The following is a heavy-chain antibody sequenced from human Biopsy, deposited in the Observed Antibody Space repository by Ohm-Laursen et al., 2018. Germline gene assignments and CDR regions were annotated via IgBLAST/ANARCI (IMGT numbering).Heavy chain of an antibody. Sequence: SETLSLTCIVSGDSITTHYWTWIRQPPGKGLEWIGHISHTGYTSYKSSLKSRVTISLDTSRKHFSLRLTSLAAADTAVYYCARGSNEYGGLYFPHWGQGTLVTVSS. J-gene: IGHJ1*01. CDR2: ISHTGYT. D-gene: IGHD4-23*01. V-gene: IGHV4-59*11. CDR1: GDSITTHY. CDR3: ARGSNEYGGLYFPH.